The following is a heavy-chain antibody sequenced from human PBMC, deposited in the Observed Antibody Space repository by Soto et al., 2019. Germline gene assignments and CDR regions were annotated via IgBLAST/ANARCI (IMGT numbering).Heavy chain of an antibody. J-gene: IGHJ6*02. CDR3: ASHYDFWSGYYKYSYYGMDV. D-gene: IGHD3-3*01. Sequence: ASVKVSCKASGYTFTGYYMHWVRQAPGQGLEWMGWINPNSGGTNYAQKFQGKVTMTRDTSISTAYMELSRLRSDDTAVYYCASHYDFWSGYYKYSYYGMDVWGQGTTVTVSS. CDR2: INPNSGGT. CDR1: GYTFTGYY. V-gene: IGHV1-2*02.